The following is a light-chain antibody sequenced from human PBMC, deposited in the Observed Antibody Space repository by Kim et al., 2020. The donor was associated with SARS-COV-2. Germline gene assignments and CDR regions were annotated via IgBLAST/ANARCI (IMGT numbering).Light chain of an antibody. V-gene: IGKV3-15*01. CDR2: GAS. CDR3: QQYNNWPSYT. J-gene: IGKJ2*01. CDR1: QSVSSN. Sequence: EIVMTQSPATLSVSPGERATLSCRASQSVSSNLAWYQQKPGQAPRLLIYGASRRATGIPARFSGSGSGTDFTLTISSLESEDFAVYYCQQYNNWPSYTFGQGTKLEI.